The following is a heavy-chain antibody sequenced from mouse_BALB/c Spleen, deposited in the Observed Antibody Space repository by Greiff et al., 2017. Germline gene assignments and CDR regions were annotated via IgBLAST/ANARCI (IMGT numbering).Heavy chain of an antibody. Sequence: EVKVVESGGGLVQPGGSRKLSCAASGFTFSSFGMHWVRQAPEKGLEWVAYISSGSSTIYYADTVKGRFTISRDNPKNTLFLQMTSLRSEDTAMYYCARDDRFDYWGQGTTLTVSS. J-gene: IGHJ2*01. CDR2: ISSGSSTI. CDR1: GFTFSSFG. CDR3: ARDDRFDY. D-gene: IGHD2-14*01. V-gene: IGHV5-17*02.